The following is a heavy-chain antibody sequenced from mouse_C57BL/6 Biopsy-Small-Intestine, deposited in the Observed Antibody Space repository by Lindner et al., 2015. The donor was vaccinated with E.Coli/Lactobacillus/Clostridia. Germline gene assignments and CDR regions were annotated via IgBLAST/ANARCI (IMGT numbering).Heavy chain of an antibody. J-gene: IGHJ1*03. CDR1: GYSFTDYN. D-gene: IGHD1-1*01. CDR2: INPNYGTS. V-gene: IGHV1-39*01. CDR3: ARSHDYYGSSYVYFDV. Sequence: VQLQESGPELVKPGASVKISCKASGYSFTDYNMNWVKQSNGKSLEWIGVINPNYGTSSYNQKFKGKATLTVDQSSSTAYMQLNSLTSEDSAVYYCARSHDYYGSSYVYFDVWGTGTTVTVSS.